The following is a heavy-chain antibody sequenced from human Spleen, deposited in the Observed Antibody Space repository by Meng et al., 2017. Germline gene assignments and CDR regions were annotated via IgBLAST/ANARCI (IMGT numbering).Heavy chain of an antibody. D-gene: IGHD3-22*01. Sequence: SETLSLTCAVYGGSFSGYYWSWIRQPPGKGLEWIGEINHSGSTNYNPSLKSRVTISVDTSKNQFSLKLSSVTAADTAVYYCARAAGDYYDSSGFMIDYWGQGTLVTVSS. CDR3: ARAAGDYYDSSGFMIDY. V-gene: IGHV4-34*01. J-gene: IGHJ4*02. CDR2: INHSGST. CDR1: GGSFSGYY.